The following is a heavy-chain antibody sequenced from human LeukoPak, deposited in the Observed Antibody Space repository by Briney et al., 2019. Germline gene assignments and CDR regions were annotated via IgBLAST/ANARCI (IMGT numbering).Heavy chain of an antibody. J-gene: IGHJ4*02. CDR1: GFTFSSYG. CDR2: VSYDGSKK. CDR3: AKDVKFSWPFYFDY. Sequence: GGSLRLSCAASGFTFSSYGMRWVRQAPGKGLEWLAFVSYDGSKKYYSDSVKGRFTISRDNSKNTLFLQMNSLRAEDTAVYSCAKDVKFSWPFYFDYWGQGILVTVSS. D-gene: IGHD5-12*01. V-gene: IGHV3-30*18.